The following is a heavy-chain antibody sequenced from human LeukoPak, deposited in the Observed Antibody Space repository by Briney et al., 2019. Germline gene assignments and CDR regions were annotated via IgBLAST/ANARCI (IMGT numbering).Heavy chain of an antibody. Sequence: ASVKVSCKASGYTFTDYYIHWVRQAPGQGLEWMAWMNPNSGGTSYAQKFQGRVTMTRDTSISTAYMELSRLRSDDTAVYYCARNPSNWFDPWGQGTLVTVSS. V-gene: IGHV1-2*02. D-gene: IGHD1-14*01. CDR3: ARNPSNWFDP. J-gene: IGHJ5*02. CDR2: MNPNSGGT. CDR1: GYTFTDYY.